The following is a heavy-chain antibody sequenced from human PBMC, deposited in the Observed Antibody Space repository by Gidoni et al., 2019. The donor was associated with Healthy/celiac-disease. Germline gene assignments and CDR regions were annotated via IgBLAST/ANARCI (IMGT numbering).Heavy chain of an antibody. D-gene: IGHD3-22*01. J-gene: IGHJ3*02. CDR1: GYTFTSYG. CDR3: AGVTMIVVVKGACDI. V-gene: IGHV1-18*01. Sequence: QVQLGQSGAEVKKPGASVKVSCQASGYTFTSYGISWVRQAPGQGLEWMGWISAYNGNTNYAQKLQGRVTMTTDTSTSTDYMELRSLSSDDTAVYYCAGVTMIVVVKGACDIWGQGTMVTVSS. CDR2: ISAYNGNT.